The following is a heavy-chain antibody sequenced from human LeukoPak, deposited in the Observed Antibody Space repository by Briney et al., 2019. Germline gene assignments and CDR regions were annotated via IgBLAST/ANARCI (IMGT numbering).Heavy chain of an antibody. D-gene: IGHD3-9*01. CDR2: ISSSSSYI. CDR1: GFTFNTYN. J-gene: IGHJ3*02. V-gene: IGHV3-21*04. Sequence: PGGSLRLSCAASGFTFNTYNMNWVRQAPGKGLEWVSSISSSSSYIYYADSVKGRFTISRDNAKNSLYLQMNSLRAEDTAVYYCARVSYDILTGDPDAFDIWGQGTMVTVSS. CDR3: ARVSYDILTGDPDAFDI.